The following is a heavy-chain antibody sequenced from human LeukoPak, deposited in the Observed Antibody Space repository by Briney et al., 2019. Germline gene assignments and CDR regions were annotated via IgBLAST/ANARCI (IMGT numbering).Heavy chain of an antibody. CDR2: IKEDGSEK. CDR3: VRDMDV. Sequence: GGSLRLSCAASGFIFSSYSMNWVRQAPGKGLEWVANIKEDGSEKNYVDSVKGRFTISRDNAKNSLYLQMNSLRVEDTAVYYCVRDMDVWGKGTTVTVFS. J-gene: IGHJ6*03. CDR1: GFIFSSYS. V-gene: IGHV3-7*01.